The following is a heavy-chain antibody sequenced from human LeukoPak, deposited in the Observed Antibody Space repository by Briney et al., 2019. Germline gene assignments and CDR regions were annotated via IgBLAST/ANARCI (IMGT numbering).Heavy chain of an antibody. Sequence: GGSLRLSRAASGFTFSSYWMNWARQAPGRGLEWVASINHNGNVNYYVDSVKGQFTISRDNAKNSLYLQMSNLRAEDTAVYFCARGGGLDVWGQGATVTVSS. CDR3: ARGGGLDV. CDR1: GFTFSSYW. CDR2: INHNGNVN. J-gene: IGHJ6*02. V-gene: IGHV3-7*03. D-gene: IGHD3-16*01.